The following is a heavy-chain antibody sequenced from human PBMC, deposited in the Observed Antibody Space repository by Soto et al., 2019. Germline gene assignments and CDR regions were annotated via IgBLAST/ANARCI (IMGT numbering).Heavy chain of an antibody. CDR1: GGTFSSYA. CDR2: VIPIFGTA. J-gene: IGHJ6*02. Sequence: SVKVSCKASGGTFSSYAISWVRQAPGQGLEWMGGVIPIFGTANYAQKFQGRVTITADESTSTAYMELSSLRSEDTAVYYCARGYYYGSGRPPRDYYYGMDVWGQGTTVTVSS. V-gene: IGHV1-69*13. CDR3: ARGYYYGSGRPPRDYYYGMDV. D-gene: IGHD3-10*01.